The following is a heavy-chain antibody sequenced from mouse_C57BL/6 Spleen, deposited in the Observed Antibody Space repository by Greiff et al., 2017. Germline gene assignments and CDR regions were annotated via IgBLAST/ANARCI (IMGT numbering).Heavy chain of an antibody. D-gene: IGHD1-1*01. CDR1: GFTFTDYY. CDR2: IRNKANGYTT. V-gene: IGHV7-3*01. Sequence: EVQGVESGGGLVQPGGSLSLSCAASGFTFTDYYMSWVRQPPGKALEWLGFIRNKANGYTTEYSASVKGRFTISRDNARSSLYLQMNALRAEDSATYYCARYYYGSSPWYFDVWGTGTTVTVSA. CDR3: ARYYYGSSPWYFDV. J-gene: IGHJ1*03.